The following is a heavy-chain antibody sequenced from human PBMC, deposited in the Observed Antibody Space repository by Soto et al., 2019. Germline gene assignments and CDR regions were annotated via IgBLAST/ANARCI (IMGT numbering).Heavy chain of an antibody. D-gene: IGHD2-15*01. CDR2: IIPILGIA. CDR3: AGGYCSGGSCYSLDY. V-gene: IGHV1-69*02. J-gene: IGHJ4*02. CDR1: GGTFSSYT. Sequence: ASVKVSCKASGGTFSSYTISWVRQAPGQGLEWMGRIIPILGIANYAQKFQGRVTITADKSTSTAYMELSSLRSEDTAVYYCAGGYCSGGSCYSLDYWGQGTLVTVSS.